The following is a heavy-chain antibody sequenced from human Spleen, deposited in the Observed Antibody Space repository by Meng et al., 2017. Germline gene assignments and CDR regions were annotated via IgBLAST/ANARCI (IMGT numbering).Heavy chain of an antibody. CDR1: GFTFSTVG. J-gene: IGHJ4*02. Sequence: EVRLLESGGGLVQPGGSLRLPCAAFGFTFSTVGMNWVRQAPGKGLEWVSTISSTGGATYYADSVKGRLTISRDNSKNTLYLQMNSLRAEDTAVYYCVPRTTYFDSWGLGTLVTVSS. V-gene: IGHV3-23*01. CDR3: VPRTTYFDS. CDR2: ISSTGGAT. D-gene: IGHD4-11*01.